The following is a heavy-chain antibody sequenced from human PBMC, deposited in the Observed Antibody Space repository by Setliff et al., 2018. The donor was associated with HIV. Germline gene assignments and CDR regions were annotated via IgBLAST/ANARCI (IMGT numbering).Heavy chain of an antibody. CDR3: AGNPHYFDRSGYYSWSYFDY. V-gene: IGHV4-4*02. Sequence: SETLSLTCAVSGGSISSSNWWSWVRQPPGKGLEWIGEIYHSGSTNYNPSLKSRVTISVDKSKNHFSLKLRSVTAADTAVYYCAGNPHYFDRSGYYSWSYFDYWGQGTLVTVSS. CDR2: IYHSGST. D-gene: IGHD3-22*01. CDR1: GGSISSSNW. J-gene: IGHJ4*02.